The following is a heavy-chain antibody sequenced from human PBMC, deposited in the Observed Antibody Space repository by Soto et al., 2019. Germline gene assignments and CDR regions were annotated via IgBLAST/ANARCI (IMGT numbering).Heavy chain of an antibody. CDR2: IDPSDSDI. D-gene: IGHD3-22*01. CDR3: ARSFVDNFDY. Sequence: PGASVQISCKGSGYRFASYRIASVRQMPGKGLEWMGIIDPSDSDIRYSPSFQGQVTISADKSISTAYLQWSSLKASDTAIYCCARSFVDNFDYWGHGTLVTVSS. CDR1: GYRFASYR. V-gene: IGHV5-51*01. J-gene: IGHJ4*03.